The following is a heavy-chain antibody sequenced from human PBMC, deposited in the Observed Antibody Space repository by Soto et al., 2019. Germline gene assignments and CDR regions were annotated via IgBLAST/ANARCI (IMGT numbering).Heavy chain of an antibody. D-gene: IGHD6-13*01. CDR3: ARNDLRRRSSSWYAWDWFDP. CDR2: IYYSGST. CDR1: GGSISSYY. Sequence: SETLSLTCTVSGGSISSYYWSWIRQPPGNGLEWIGYIYYSGSTNYNPSLKSRVTISVDTSKNQFSLKLSSVTAADTAVYYCARNDLRRRSSSWYAWDWFDPWGQGTLVTVSS. J-gene: IGHJ5*02. V-gene: IGHV4-59*08.